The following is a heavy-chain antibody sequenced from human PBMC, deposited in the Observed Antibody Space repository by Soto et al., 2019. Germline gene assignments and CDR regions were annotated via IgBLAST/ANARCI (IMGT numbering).Heavy chain of an antibody. CDR2: IDRSGST. CDR3: ARGNVVAIDY. D-gene: IGHD2-21*01. V-gene: IGHV4-34*01. Sequence: SETLSLTCAVYGESFSGYYWSWIRQPPGEGLEWIGEIDRSGSTNYNPSLKSRVIISEDTSKNQFSLKLSSVTAADTAVYYCARGNVVAIDYWGQGTLVTVSS. J-gene: IGHJ4*02. CDR1: GESFSGYY.